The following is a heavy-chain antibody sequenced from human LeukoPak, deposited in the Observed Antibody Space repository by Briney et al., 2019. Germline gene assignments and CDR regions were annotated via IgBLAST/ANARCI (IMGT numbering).Heavy chain of an antibody. J-gene: IGHJ4*02. CDR1: GYTFTSYA. CDR2: INAGNGNT. Sequence: ASVKVSRKASGYTFTSYAMHWVRQAPGQRLEWMGWINAGNGNTKYSQKFQGRVAITRDTSASTAYMELSSLRSEDTAVYYCAVGDIVVVVALDYWGQGTLVTVSS. D-gene: IGHD2-15*01. CDR3: AVGDIVVVVALDY. V-gene: IGHV1-3*01.